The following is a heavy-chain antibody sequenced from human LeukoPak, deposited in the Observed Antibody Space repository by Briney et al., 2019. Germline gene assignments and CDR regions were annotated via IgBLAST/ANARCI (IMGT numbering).Heavy chain of an antibody. CDR1: GFTFSTFG. CDR3: AKEHMLRGVIYWFDP. V-gene: IGHV3-30*18. CDR2: ISYDGNNQ. J-gene: IGHJ5*02. D-gene: IGHD3-10*01. Sequence: GGSLRLSCAASGFTFSTFGMHWVRQAPGTGLEWVAVISYDGNNQYYSDSVKGRFTISRDNSKNKLYLQMNSLRPEDTALYYCAKEHMLRGVIYWFDPWGQGTLVTVSS.